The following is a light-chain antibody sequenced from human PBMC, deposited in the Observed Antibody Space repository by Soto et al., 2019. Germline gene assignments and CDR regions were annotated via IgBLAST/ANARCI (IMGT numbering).Light chain of an antibody. CDR3: CSYAGSSTWV. Sequence: QSVLTQPPSVSGAPGQRVTISCTGSSSNIGAGYDVHWYQQLPEKAPKLMIYEGSKRPSGVSNRFSGSKSGNTASLTISGLQAEDEADYYCCSYAGSSTWVFGGGTKLTVL. CDR1: SSNIGAGYD. CDR2: EGS. J-gene: IGLJ3*02. V-gene: IGLV1-40*01.